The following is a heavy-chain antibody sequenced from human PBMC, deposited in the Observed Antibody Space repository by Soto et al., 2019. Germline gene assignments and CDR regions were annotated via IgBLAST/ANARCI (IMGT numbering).Heavy chain of an antibody. D-gene: IGHD3-16*01. V-gene: IGHV3-15*07. J-gene: IGHJ4*02. Sequence: EVQLVESGGGLFKPGGSLRLTCVASDFAFSNYWMHWFRQAPGKGLEWVGRIKSKTDGGTIDYAAPVEGRFTISRDDSRDTLYLQMNSLKTEDTAVYYCSSPRHLGKSVDYWGQGTLVTVSS. CDR2: IKSKTDGGTI. CDR3: SSPRHLGKSVDY. CDR1: DFAFSNYW.